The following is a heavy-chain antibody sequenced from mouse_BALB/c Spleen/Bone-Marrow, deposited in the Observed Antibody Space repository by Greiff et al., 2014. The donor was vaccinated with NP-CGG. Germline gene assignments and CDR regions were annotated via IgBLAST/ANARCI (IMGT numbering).Heavy chain of an antibody. V-gene: IGHV1-9*01. Sequence: VQLQESGAELMKPGASVKISCKATGYTLSSYWIEWVKQRPGHGLEWIGEILPGSGNTNYNENFKGKATFTADTSSNTAYMQLSGLTSEDSAVYYCARRLLYYFDYWGQGTTLTVSS. J-gene: IGHJ2*01. D-gene: IGHD1-2*01. CDR1: GYTLSSYW. CDR2: ILPGSGNT. CDR3: ARRLLYYFDY.